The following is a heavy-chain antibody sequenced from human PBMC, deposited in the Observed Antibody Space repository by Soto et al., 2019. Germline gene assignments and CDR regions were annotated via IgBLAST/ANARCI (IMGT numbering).Heavy chain of an antibody. CDR1: GFAFKNYG. D-gene: IGHD3-10*01. CDR3: AKGWAITMIRFFGY. J-gene: IGHJ4*02. V-gene: IGHV3-30*18. Sequence: QVQLVESGGGVVQPGRSLRLSCEASGFAFKNYGMHWVRQAPGKGLEWVAVISFDGNNKYYADSVKGRFTISRDNSKNTLYLQMNSLRAEDTAVYYCAKGWAITMIRFFGYWGQGTLVTVSS. CDR2: ISFDGNNK.